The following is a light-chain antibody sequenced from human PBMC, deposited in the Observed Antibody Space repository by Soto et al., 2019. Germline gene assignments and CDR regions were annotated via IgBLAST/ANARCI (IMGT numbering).Light chain of an antibody. CDR2: DKN. CDR3: GTWDGSLSAEV. J-gene: IGLJ2*01. CDR1: SSNIGSNY. V-gene: IGLV1-51*01. Sequence: QSVLTQPPSVSAAPGQKVTISCSGSSSNIGSNYVSWYQQLPGTAPKLLIYDKNKRPSGIPDRFSGSKTGTSATLGITGLQSGDEADCFCGTWDGSLSAEVFAAGTKLTVL.